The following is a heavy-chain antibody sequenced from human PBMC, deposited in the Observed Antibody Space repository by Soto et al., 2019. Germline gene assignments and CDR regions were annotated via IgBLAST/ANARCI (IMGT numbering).Heavy chain of an antibody. J-gene: IGHJ4*02. CDR1: GGTFSSYS. CDR2: IIPVFGTA. D-gene: IGHD6-6*01. CDR3: AIEYSSSPPYYPIGY. Sequence: QVQLVQSGAEVKKPGSSVKVSCKASGGTFSSYSISWVRQAPGQGLEWMGGIIPVFGTANYAQKFQGRVTITADESTSTAYMELSSLRSEDTAVYYCAIEYSSSPPYYPIGYWGQGTLVTVSS. V-gene: IGHV1-69*01.